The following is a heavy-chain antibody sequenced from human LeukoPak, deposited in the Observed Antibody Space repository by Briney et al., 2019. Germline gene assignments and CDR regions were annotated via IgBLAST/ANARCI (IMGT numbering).Heavy chain of an antibody. CDR1: GYTFTSYY. CDR3: ARDYPVAVYGMDV. J-gene: IGHJ6*02. CDR2: INPSGGST. Sequence: ASVKASCKASGYTFTSYYMHWVRQAPGQGLEWMGIINPSGGSTSYAQKFQGRVTMTRDTSTSTVYMELSSLRSEDTAVYYCARDYPVAVYGMDVWGQGTTVTVSS. V-gene: IGHV1-46*01. D-gene: IGHD4-17*01.